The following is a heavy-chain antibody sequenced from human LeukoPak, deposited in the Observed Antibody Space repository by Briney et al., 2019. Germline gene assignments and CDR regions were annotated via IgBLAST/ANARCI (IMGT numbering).Heavy chain of an antibody. CDR3: ARAYASSWNIDY. CDR1: GDSVSSNSAA. CDR2: TYYRSTWYS. J-gene: IGHJ4*02. V-gene: IGHV6-1*01. D-gene: IGHD6-13*01. Sequence: SQTLSLTCAISGDSVSSNSAAWNWIRQSPSRGLEWLGRTYYRSTWYSDYAESVKSRITINPDTSKNQFSLQLNSVTPEDTAVNYCARAYASSWNIDYWGQGTLVTVSS.